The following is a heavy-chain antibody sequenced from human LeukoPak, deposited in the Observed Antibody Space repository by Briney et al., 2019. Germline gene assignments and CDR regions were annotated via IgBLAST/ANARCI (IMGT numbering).Heavy chain of an antibody. V-gene: IGHV4-34*01. Sequence: PSETLSLTCAVYGGSFSGYYWSWIRQPPGKGLEWIGEINHSGSTNYNPSLKSRVTISVDTSKNQFSLKLSSVTAADTAVYYCARGRYYYGSGSYYNQHYFDYWGQGTLVTVSS. CDR1: GGSFSGYY. CDR2: INHSGST. CDR3: ARGRYYYGSGSYYNQHYFDY. J-gene: IGHJ4*02. D-gene: IGHD3-10*01.